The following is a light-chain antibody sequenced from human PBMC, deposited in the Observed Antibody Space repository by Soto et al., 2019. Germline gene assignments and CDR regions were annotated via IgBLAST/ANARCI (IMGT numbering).Light chain of an antibody. CDR3: QQYGNSPFT. CDR2: GAS. Sequence: EIVLTQYTGTLSLSPGERTTLSCRASQSISRYLAWYQQKPGQAPRLLIYGASTRATGIPDRFSGSESGTDFTLTISRLEPEDFVVYYCQQYGNSPFTFGQGTRLEI. J-gene: IGKJ5*01. V-gene: IGKV3-20*01. CDR1: QSISRY.